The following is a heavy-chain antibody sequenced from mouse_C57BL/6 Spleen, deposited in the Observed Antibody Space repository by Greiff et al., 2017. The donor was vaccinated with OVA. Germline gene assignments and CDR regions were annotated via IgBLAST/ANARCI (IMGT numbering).Heavy chain of an antibody. CDR1: GYTFTSYW. J-gene: IGHJ3*01. D-gene: IGHD2-3*01. V-gene: IGHV1-61*01. CDR3: ARTRDGYSLAY. CDR2: IYPSDSET. Sequence: QVQLQQPGAELVRPGSSVKLSCKASGYTFTSYWMDWVKQRPGQGLEWIGNIYPSDSETHYNQKFKDKATLTVDKSSSTAYMQLSSLTSEDSAVYYGARTRDGYSLAYWGQGTLVTVSA.